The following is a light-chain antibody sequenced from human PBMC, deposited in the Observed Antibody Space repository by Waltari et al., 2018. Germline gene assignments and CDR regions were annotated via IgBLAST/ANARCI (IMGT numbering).Light chain of an antibody. V-gene: IGKV1-39*01. CDR1: QSISSY. CDR3: QQRYSTSWT. J-gene: IGKJ1*01. CDR2: DAS. Sequence: IQMTHSPASLASSVSHTVTSTCRASQSISSYLNWYQQKPGKAPKLLIYDASSLQSGVPSRFSGSGSGTDFTLTISSLEPEDFATYYCQQRYSTSWTFGQGTKVEIK.